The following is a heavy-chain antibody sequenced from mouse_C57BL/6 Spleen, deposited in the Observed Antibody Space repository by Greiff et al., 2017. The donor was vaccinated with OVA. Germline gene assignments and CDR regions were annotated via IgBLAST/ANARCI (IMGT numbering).Heavy chain of an antibody. CDR3: ARFGYYGSSLDY. D-gene: IGHD1-1*01. CDR1: GYTFTSYW. Sequence: QVQLQQPGAELVRPGSSVKLSCKASGYTFTSYWMHWVKQRPIQGLEWIGNIDSSDSETHYNQKFKDKVTLTVDKSSSTAYMQLSSLTSEDSAVYYCARFGYYGSSLDYWGQGTTLTVSS. CDR2: IDSSDSET. J-gene: IGHJ2*01. V-gene: IGHV1-52*01.